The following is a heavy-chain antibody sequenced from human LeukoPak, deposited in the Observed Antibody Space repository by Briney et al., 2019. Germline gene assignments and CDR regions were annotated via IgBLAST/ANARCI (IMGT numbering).Heavy chain of an antibody. V-gene: IGHV4-59*12. CDR3: ARDRYYYDSSGYYRLFDY. Sequence: SETLSLTCTVSGGSISSYYWSWIRQPPGKGLEWIGYIYYSGSTNYNPSLKSRVTISVDTSKNQFSLKLSSVTAADTAVYYCARDRYYYDSSGYYRLFDYWGQGTLVTVSS. CDR1: GGSISSYY. CDR2: IYYSGST. D-gene: IGHD3-22*01. J-gene: IGHJ4*02.